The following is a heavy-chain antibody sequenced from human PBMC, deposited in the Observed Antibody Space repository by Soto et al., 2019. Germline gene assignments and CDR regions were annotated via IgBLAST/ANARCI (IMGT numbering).Heavy chain of an antibody. CDR3: AKNGQPPYYYYGMDV. D-gene: IGHD2-8*01. CDR1: GYTFSRYG. J-gene: IGHJ6*02. CDR2: ISGYNGDK. Sequence: QGQLVQSGPEAKNPGASVKVSCKASGYTFSRYGISCVRQAPGQGLEWMGWISGYNGDKKNAQKVPGRVTMTIDTSTYTAYMELRSLTSDDTAIYYCAKNGQPPYYYYGMDVWGQGTTVTVSS. V-gene: IGHV1-18*01.